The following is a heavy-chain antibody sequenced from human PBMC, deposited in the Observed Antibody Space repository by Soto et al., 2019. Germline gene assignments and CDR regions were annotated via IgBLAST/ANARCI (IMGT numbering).Heavy chain of an antibody. Sequence: QVQLQQWGAGLLKPSETLSLTCAVYGWSFSGHSWTWLRQSPGKGLEWIGDINHSGRVNYSPSLNSRVTISLDTSKNQFSLTLSAVTAADTAMYYCSTRAYDTNGYYRFDPWGQGTLVTVSS. D-gene: IGHD3-22*01. V-gene: IGHV4-34*01. CDR3: STRAYDTNGYYRFDP. CDR2: INHSGRV. CDR1: GWSFSGHS. J-gene: IGHJ5*01.